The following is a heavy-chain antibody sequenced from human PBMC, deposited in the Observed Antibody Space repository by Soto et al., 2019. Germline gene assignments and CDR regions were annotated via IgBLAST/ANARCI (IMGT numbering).Heavy chain of an antibody. D-gene: IGHD3-3*02. V-gene: IGHV3-23*01. CDR3: AKRPVLASISDLHYFDY. Sequence: GGSLRLSCAASGFTFSNYAMSWVRQAPGKGLEWVSAISGSGGSTYYADSVTGRFTISRDNSKNTLFLQMNSLRAEDTAVYFCAKRPVLASISDLHYFDYWGQGTLDTVSA. CDR2: ISGSGGST. J-gene: IGHJ4*02. CDR1: GFTFSNYA.